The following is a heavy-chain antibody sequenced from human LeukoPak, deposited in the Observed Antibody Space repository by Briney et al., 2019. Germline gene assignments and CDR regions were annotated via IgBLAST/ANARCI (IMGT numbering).Heavy chain of an antibody. CDR3: ARDYKYAFDN. V-gene: IGHV3-48*01. Sequence: GGSLRLSCAASGFTFSAYSMNWVRQAPGKGLEWISYIGISSGNTKYADSVKGRFTISGDKAKNSLYLQMNSLRVEDTAVYYCARDYKYAFDNWGQGTLVTVSS. CDR2: IGISSGNT. D-gene: IGHD5-24*01. CDR1: GFTFSAYS. J-gene: IGHJ4*02.